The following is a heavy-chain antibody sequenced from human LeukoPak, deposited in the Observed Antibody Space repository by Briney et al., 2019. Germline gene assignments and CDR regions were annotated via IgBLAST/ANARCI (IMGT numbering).Heavy chain of an antibody. J-gene: IGHJ6*03. D-gene: IGHD1-1*01. CDR1: GFIFSDYV. CDR2: IRYDGSHK. CDR3: AKAQGGTPYYYYYMDV. V-gene: IGHV3-30*02. Sequence: GGSLRLSCAASGFIFSDYVMNWLRQAPGRGLEWVAYIRYDGSHKYYIDSVKGRFTISRDNSKNTLYLQMNSLRAEDTAVYYCAKAQGGTPYYYYYMDVWGKGTTVTVSS.